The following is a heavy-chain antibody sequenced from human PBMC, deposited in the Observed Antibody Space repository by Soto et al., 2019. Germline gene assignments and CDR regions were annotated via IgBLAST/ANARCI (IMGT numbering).Heavy chain of an antibody. V-gene: IGHV3-48*02. CDR2: INGGSDSI. J-gene: IGHJ4*02. D-gene: IGHD7-27*01. Sequence: EVQLVESGGGLVQPGWSLRLYCVGSGFMFDSFDMNWVRQAPGKGLEWVAYINGGSDSIYYAESVKGRFTISRDNARNSLSLQMNSLSDEDTAVYYCANSVDSAGWGSDFWGQGTLVTVSS. CDR1: GFMFDSFD. CDR3: ANSVDSAGWGSDF.